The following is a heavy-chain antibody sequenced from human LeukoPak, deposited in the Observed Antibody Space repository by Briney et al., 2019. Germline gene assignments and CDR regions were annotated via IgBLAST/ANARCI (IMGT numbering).Heavy chain of an antibody. D-gene: IGHD3-22*01. CDR3: TRSITMIVL. CDR2: IRSKVFGVKT. Sequence: GSLVLSCAASEFSVGSNYMTWVGQAPGKGLEWVGSIRSKVFGVKTEYAASVKGRFIISRDDSKSIAYLQMNSLKTEDTAVYYCTRSITMIVLWGRGTLVTVSS. J-gene: IGHJ4*02. V-gene: IGHV3-49*04. CDR1: EFSVGSNY.